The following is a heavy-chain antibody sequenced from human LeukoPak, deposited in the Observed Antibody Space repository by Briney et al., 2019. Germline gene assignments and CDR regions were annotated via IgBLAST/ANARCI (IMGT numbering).Heavy chain of an antibody. Sequence: SETLSLTCTVSGGSISSYYWSWIRQPPGKGLEWIGEINHSGSTNYNPSLKSRVTISVDTSKNQFSLKLSSVTAADTAVYYCARVPYYYDSSGFADYWGQGTLVTVSS. CDR2: INHSGST. D-gene: IGHD3-22*01. V-gene: IGHV4-34*01. J-gene: IGHJ4*02. CDR1: GGSISSYY. CDR3: ARVPYYYDSSGFADY.